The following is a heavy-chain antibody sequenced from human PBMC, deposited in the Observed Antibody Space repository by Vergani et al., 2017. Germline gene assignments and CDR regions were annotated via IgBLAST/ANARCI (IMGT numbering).Heavy chain of an antibody. D-gene: IGHD1-26*01. CDR3: AREKLVGATWYLDY. Sequence: EVQLVESGGGLVQPGGSLRLSCAASGFTFSSNYMSWVRQAPGKGLEWVSVIYSGGNTFYADSVKGRFTISRDNSKNTLYLHMNSLRAEDTAVYYCAREKLVGATWYLDYWGQGTLVTVSS. CDR2: IYSGGNT. V-gene: IGHV3-66*02. CDR1: GFTFSSNY. J-gene: IGHJ4*02.